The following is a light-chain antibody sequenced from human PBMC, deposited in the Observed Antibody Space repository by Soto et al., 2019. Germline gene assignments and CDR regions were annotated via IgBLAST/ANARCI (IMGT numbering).Light chain of an antibody. CDR2: EVT. J-gene: IGLJ2*01. CDR1: RSDVGRYTY. V-gene: IGLV2-8*01. Sequence: QSALTQPPSASGSPGQSVTISCTGTRSDVGRYTYVSWYQQHPGKAPKLMIYEVTRRPSGVPDRFSGSKSGKTASLTVSGLQAEDEADYYCSSYAGINNLVFGGGTKLTVL. CDR3: SSYAGINNLV.